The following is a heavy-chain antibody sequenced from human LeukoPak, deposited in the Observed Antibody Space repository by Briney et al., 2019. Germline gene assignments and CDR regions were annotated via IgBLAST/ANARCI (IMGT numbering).Heavy chain of an antibody. Sequence: PSETLSLTCTVSGYSISNGYYWGWIRQPPGKGLEWIGSFYHSGSTYYNPSLKSRVTISVDTSKNQFSLKLSSVTAADTAVYYCARDRGVGAAGPFDYWGQGTLVTVSS. CDR2: FYHSGST. CDR3: ARDRGVGAAGPFDY. D-gene: IGHD1-26*01. CDR1: GYSISNGYY. J-gene: IGHJ4*02. V-gene: IGHV4-38-2*02.